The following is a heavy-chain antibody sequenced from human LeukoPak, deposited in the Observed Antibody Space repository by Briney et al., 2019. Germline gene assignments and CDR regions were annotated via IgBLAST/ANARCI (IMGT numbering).Heavy chain of an antibody. D-gene: IGHD2-8*01. CDR3: AVKYDNWFDP. Sequence: ASVKVSCKASGGTFSSYAISWVRQAPGQGLELMGGIIPIFGTANYAQKFQGRVTITADESASTAYMELSSLRSEDTAVYYCAVKYDNWFDPWGQGTLVTVSS. CDR2: IIPIFGTA. V-gene: IGHV1-69*13. J-gene: IGHJ5*02. CDR1: GGTFSSYA.